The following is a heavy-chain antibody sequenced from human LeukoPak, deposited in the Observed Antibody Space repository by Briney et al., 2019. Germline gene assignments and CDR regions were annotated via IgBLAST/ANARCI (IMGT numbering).Heavy chain of an antibody. CDR1: GFTFSSYA. D-gene: IGHD1-7*01. CDR2: ISGSGGST. CDR3: AKRRGLELLYYYYMDV. J-gene: IGHJ6*03. V-gene: IGHV3-23*01. Sequence: GGSLRLSCTASGFTFSSYAMSWVRQAPGKGLEWASAISGSGGSTYYADSVKGRFTISRDNSKNTLYLQMNSLRAEDTAVYYCAKRRGLELLYYYYMDVWGKGTTVTVSS.